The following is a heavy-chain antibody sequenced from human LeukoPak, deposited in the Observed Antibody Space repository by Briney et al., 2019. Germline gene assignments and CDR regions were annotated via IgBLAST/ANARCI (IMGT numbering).Heavy chain of an antibody. CDR3: ARQTGARFEYYYDSSGYLYYFDY. J-gene: IGHJ4*02. CDR1: GGSISSYY. CDR2: IYYSGST. D-gene: IGHD3-22*01. V-gene: IGHV4-59*08. Sequence: SETLSLTCTVSGGSISSYYWSWIRQPPGKGLEWIGYIYYSGSTNYNPSLKSRVTISVDTSKNQFSLKLSSVTAADTAVYYCARQTGARFEYYYDSSGYLYYFDYWGQGTLVTVSS.